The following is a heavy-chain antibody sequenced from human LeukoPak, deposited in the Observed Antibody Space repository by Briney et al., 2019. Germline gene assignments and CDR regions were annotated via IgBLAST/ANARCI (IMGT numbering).Heavy chain of an antibody. D-gene: IGHD1-26*01. CDR1: GFTFSSYA. Sequence: GGSLRLSCAGSGFTFSSYAMHWVRQAPGKGLEYVSAISSNGGSTYYANSVKGRFTISRDNSKNTLYPQMGSLRAEDMAVYYCARIVGANLTGYFDLWGRGTLVTVSS. CDR2: ISSNGGST. V-gene: IGHV3-64*01. J-gene: IGHJ2*01. CDR3: ARIVGANLTGYFDL.